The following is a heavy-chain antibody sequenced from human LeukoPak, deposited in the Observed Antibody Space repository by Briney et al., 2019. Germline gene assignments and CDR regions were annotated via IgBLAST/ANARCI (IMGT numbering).Heavy chain of an antibody. CDR1: GDSISSSNSY. D-gene: IGHD6-19*01. J-gene: IGHJ4*02. V-gene: IGHV4-39*01. Sequence: SETLSLTCTVSGDSISSSNSYWGWIRQPPGKGLEWIGSIYYSGNTYYNASLKSRVTISVDTSKNQFSLKLTSVTAADTAVYYCARYKPYRAVAGSYFDYWGQGTLVTVSS. CDR3: ARYKPYRAVAGSYFDY. CDR2: IYYSGNT.